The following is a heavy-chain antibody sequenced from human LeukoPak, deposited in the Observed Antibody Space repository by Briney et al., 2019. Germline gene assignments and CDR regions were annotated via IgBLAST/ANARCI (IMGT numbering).Heavy chain of an antibody. V-gene: IGHV3-30*18. D-gene: IGHD6-13*01. CDR1: GFTFSSYG. J-gene: IGHJ4*02. CDR2: ISYDGSNK. Sequence: GRSLRLSCAASGFTFSSYGMHWVRQAPGKGLEWVAVISYDGSNKYYADSVKGRFTISRDNSKNTLYLQMNSLRAEDTAVYYCSKDQGSAAAGRGSDYWGQGTLVTVSS. CDR3: SKDQGSAAAGRGSDY.